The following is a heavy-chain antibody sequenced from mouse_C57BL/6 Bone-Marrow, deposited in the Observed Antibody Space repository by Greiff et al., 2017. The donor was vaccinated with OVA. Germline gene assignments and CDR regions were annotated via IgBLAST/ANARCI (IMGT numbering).Heavy chain of an antibody. CDR3: AREYYGTRYWYFDV. D-gene: IGHD1-1*01. V-gene: IGHV1-53*01. Sequence: VQLQQPGTELVKPGASVKLSCKASGYTFTSYWMHWVKQRPGQGLEWIGNINPSNGGTNYNEKFKSKATLTVDKSSSTAYMQLSSLTSEDSAVYDCAREYYGTRYWYFDVWGTGTTVTVSS. CDR2: INPSNGGT. CDR1: GYTFTSYW. J-gene: IGHJ1*03.